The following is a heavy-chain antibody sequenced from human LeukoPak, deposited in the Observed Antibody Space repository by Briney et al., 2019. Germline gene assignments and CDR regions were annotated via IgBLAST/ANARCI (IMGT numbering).Heavy chain of an antibody. CDR1: GYTFASYY. D-gene: IGHD3-10*01. V-gene: IGHV1-46*01. Sequence: ASVKVSCKASGYTFASYYMHWVRQAPGQGLERMGIINPSGGSTSYAQKFQGRVTMTRDTSTSTVYTELSSLRSEDTAVYYCAREVYYYGSGSYTSNGMDVWGQGTTVTVSS. J-gene: IGHJ6*02. CDR3: AREVYYYGSGSYTSNGMDV. CDR2: INPSGGST.